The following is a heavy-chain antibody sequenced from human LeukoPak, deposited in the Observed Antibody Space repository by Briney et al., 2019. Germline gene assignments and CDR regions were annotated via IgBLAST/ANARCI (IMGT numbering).Heavy chain of an antibody. CDR3: VRQQTPHGNFDY. CDR1: GFTFSSYA. Sequence: GGSLRLSCATSGFTFSSYAMHWVRQATGKGLEWVSAIGTAGDTFYPGSVKGRFTISRENTKNSLSLQMNSLRAEDTAVYYCVRQQTPHGNFDYWGQGTLVTVSS. D-gene: IGHD1-26*01. CDR2: IGTAGDT. J-gene: IGHJ4*02. V-gene: IGHV3-13*01.